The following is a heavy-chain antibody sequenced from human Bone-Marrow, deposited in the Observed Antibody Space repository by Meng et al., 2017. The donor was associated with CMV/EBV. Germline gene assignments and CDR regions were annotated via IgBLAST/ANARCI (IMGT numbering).Heavy chain of an antibody. CDR1: GFTFSSYA. V-gene: IGHV3-23*01. CDR2: ISGSGGST. D-gene: IGHD2-2*02. CDR3: AKGDVVVPAAIRPGYYYYYGMDV. Sequence: GGSLRLSCAASGFTFSSYAMSWVRQAPGKGLEWVSAISGSGGSTYYADSVKGRFTISRDNSKNTLYLQMNSLRAEDTAVYYCAKGDVVVPAAIRPGYYYYYGMDVWGQGTTVTFSS. J-gene: IGHJ6*02.